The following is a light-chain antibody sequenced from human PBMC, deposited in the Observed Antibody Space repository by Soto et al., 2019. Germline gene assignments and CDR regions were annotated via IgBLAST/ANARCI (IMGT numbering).Light chain of an antibody. CDR3: SSYTSSSTEV. Sequence: QSVLTQPASVSGSPGQSITISCTGTSSDVGGYNYVSWYQQHPGKAPKLMIYEVSNRPSGVSNRFSGSKSGNTASLTISGLQAEDAADYYCSSYTSSSTEVFGTATKVTVL. CDR1: SSDVGGYNY. V-gene: IGLV2-14*01. J-gene: IGLJ1*01. CDR2: EVS.